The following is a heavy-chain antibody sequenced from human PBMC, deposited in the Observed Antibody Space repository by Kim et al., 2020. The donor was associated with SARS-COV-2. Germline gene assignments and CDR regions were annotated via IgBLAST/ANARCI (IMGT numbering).Heavy chain of an antibody. J-gene: IGHJ2*01. Sequence: GGSLRLSCAASGFTVSSNYMSWVRQAPGKGLEWVSVIYSGGSTYYADSVKGRFTISRDNSKNTLYLQMNSLRAEDTAVYYCARAGGDDPFYYDILTGYHQMAPDFDLWGRGTLVTVSS. CDR2: IYSGGST. V-gene: IGHV3-53*01. D-gene: IGHD3-9*01. CDR3: ARAGGDDPFYYDILTGYHQMAPDFDL. CDR1: GFTVSSNY.